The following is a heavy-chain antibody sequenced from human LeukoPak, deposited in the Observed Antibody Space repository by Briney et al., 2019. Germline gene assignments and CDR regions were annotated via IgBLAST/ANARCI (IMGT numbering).Heavy chain of an antibody. CDR1: GASINNNNYY. V-gene: IGHV4-39*07. Sequence: PSETLSLTCTVSGASINNNNYYGGWIRQPPGKGLEWIGSMSYSGTTYYNPSLKSRVTISVDTSKNQFSLKVNSVTAADTAIYYCAHAVLSATGADWFDPWGQGTLVTVSS. CDR3: AHAVLSATGADWFDP. J-gene: IGHJ5*02. D-gene: IGHD4-17*01. CDR2: MSYSGTT.